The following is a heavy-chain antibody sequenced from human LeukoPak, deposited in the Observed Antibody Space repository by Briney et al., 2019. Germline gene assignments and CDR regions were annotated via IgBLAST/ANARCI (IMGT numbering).Heavy chain of an antibody. V-gene: IGHV4-59*08. J-gene: IGHJ5*02. Sequence: SETLSFTCTVSGGSISSYYLSWIRQPPGKGLEWIGYIYYSGSTNYNPSLKSRVTISVDTSKNQFSLHLSSVTAADTAVYYCARLGGFNWFDPWGQGTLVTVSS. CDR1: GGSISSYY. CDR2: IYYSGST. CDR3: ARLGGFNWFDP.